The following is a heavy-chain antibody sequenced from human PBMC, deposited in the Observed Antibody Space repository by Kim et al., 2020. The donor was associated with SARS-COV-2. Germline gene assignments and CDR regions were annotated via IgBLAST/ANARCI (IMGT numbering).Heavy chain of an antibody. D-gene: IGHD2-2*03. V-gene: IGHV3-23*01. CDR2: IDGSDGTT. J-gene: IGHJ4*02. CDR3: MKGGWGWIWDH. Sequence: GGSLRLSCTTSGFTFTGYATSWVRQAPGKGLEWVSSIDGSDGTTYYVDSVKGRFTISRDNSKNTLYLQMSNLRADDTAVYYCMKGGWGWIWDHWGQGTLVTVSS. CDR1: GFTFTGYA.